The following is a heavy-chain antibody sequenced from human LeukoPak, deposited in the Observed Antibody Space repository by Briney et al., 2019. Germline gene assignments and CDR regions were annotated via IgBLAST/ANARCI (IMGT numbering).Heavy chain of an antibody. Sequence: PGGSLRLSCAASGFTVSSDYISWVRQAPGKGLEWVSVIYSGGSTYYADSVKGRFTISRHNSKNTLYLQMNSLRAEDTAVYYCARWGYCSGGSCRYGMDVWGQGTTVTVSS. CDR2: IYSGGST. CDR3: ARWGYCSGGSCRYGMDV. CDR1: GFTVSSDY. J-gene: IGHJ6*02. D-gene: IGHD2-15*01. V-gene: IGHV3-53*04.